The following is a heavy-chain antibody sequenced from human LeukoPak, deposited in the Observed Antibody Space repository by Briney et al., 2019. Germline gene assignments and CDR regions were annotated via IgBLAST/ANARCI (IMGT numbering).Heavy chain of an antibody. Sequence: GGSLTLSCAASGFDFGAYEMNWVRQAPGKGLEWVAYFAGSDTTKYYADSVRGRFTISRDNAKNSLYLQMNSLGAEDTAFYYCTTLGSHLDSWGQGTLVTVSS. CDR2: FAGSDTTK. D-gene: IGHD3-10*01. V-gene: IGHV3-48*03. CDR3: TTLGSHLDS. CDR1: GFDFGAYE. J-gene: IGHJ4*02.